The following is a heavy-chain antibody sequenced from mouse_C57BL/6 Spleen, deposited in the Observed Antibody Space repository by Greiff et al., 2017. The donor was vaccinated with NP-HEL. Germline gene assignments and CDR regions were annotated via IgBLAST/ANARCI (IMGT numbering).Heavy chain of an antibody. J-gene: IGHJ1*03. CDR3: TRGTVVAYFDV. CDR1: GYTFTDYE. CDR2: IDPETGGT. D-gene: IGHD1-1*01. V-gene: IGHV1-15*01. Sequence: QVQLQQSGAELVRPGASVTLSCKASGYTFTDYEMHWVKQTPVHGLEWIGAIDPETGGTAYNQKFKGKAILTADKSSSTAYMELRSLTSEDSAVYYCTRGTVVAYFDVWGTGTTVTVSS.